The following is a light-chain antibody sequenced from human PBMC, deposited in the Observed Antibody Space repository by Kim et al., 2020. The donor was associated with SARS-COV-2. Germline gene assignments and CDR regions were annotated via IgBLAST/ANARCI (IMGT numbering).Light chain of an antibody. CDR2: QYS. CDR3: QAWDSSVV. CDR1: KLGNKY. Sequence: VSGSPGQTASITCSGDKLGNKYACWYQQKPGQSPVLVIYQYSKRPSGIPERFSGSNSGNTATLTISGTQAMDEADYYCQAWDSSVVFGGGTQLTVL. J-gene: IGLJ2*01. V-gene: IGLV3-1*01.